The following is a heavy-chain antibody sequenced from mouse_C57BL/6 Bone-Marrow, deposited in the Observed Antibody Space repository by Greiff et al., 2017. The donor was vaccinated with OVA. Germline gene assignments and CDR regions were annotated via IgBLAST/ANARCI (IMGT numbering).Heavy chain of an antibody. V-gene: IGHV5-6*02. J-gene: IGHJ2*01. CDR2: ISSGGSYT. Sequence: EVKLVESGGDLVKPGGSLKLSCAASGFTFSSYGMSWVRQTPDKRLEWVATISSGGSYTYYPDSVKGRFTLSRDNAKNTLYLQMSSLKSEDTAMYYCARHTGTPFDYWGQGTTLTVSS. CDR3: ARHTGTPFDY. D-gene: IGHD4-1*01. CDR1: GFTFSSYG.